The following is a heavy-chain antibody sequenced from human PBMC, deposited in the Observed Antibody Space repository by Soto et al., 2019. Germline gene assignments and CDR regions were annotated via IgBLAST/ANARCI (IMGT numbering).Heavy chain of an antibody. CDR3: ARANYYDSSGRPGY. CDR2: INSDGSST. CDR1: GFTFSSYW. D-gene: IGHD3-22*01. V-gene: IGHV3-74*01. J-gene: IGHJ4*02. Sequence: GGSLRLSCAASGFTFSSYWMHWVRQAPGKGLVWVSRINSDGSSTSYADSVKGRFTISRDNSKNTLYLQMNSLSAEDTAVDDCARANYYDSSGRPGYWGQGTLVTVSS.